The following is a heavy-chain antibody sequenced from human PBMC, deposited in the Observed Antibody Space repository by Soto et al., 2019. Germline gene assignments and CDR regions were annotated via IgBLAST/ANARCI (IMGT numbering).Heavy chain of an antibody. D-gene: IGHD6-13*01. J-gene: IGHJ4*02. CDR1: GFTFNSNW. Sequence: GGSLRLSCAASGFTFNSNWMNWVRQAPGKGLEWVANIKEDESEKYYVDSVKGRFIISRDNAKNSLFLQMSSLRAEDTAVYYCAKSISATGYDYWGQGTLVTVSS. CDR2: IKEDESEK. CDR3: AKSISATGYDY. V-gene: IGHV3-7*03.